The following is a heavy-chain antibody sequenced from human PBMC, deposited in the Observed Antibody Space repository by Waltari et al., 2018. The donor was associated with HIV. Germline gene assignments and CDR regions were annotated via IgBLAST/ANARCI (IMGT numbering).Heavy chain of an antibody. CDR2: INHRGTT. J-gene: IGHJ4*01. CDR3: AKTGTVITRDFDH. CDR1: GGSLSGYP. V-gene: IGHV4-34*02. D-gene: IGHD4-17*01. Sequence: QLQLQHWGAGLLKPSETLSLTCAVSGGSLSGYPWIWIRQPPGKRLEWIGEINHRGTTNYNPSLKSRVTISIDTSKNQFSLKLTTVTAADSAIYYCAKTGTVITRDFDHWGHGTLVTISS.